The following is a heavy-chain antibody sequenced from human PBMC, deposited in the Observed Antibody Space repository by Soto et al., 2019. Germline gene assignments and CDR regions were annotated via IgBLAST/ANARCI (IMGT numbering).Heavy chain of an antibody. J-gene: IGHJ4*02. CDR2: LDAEDGET. Sequence: SVKVSCKVSGYSLSDLSIHWVRQAPGKGLEWMGGLDAEDGETIYAQKLQGRGTMTEDTSTDTAYMELSSLTSEDTAMYYCATLPRTIERTPAAIWSFDSWGQGTRVTVAS. V-gene: IGHV1-24*01. CDR1: GYSLSDLS. D-gene: IGHD2-2*01. CDR3: ATLPRTIERTPAAIWSFDS.